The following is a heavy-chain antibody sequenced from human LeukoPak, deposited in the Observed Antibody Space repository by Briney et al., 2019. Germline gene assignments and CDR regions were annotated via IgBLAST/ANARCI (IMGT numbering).Heavy chain of an antibody. CDR2: IYSCGST. Sequence: GGSLRLSCAASGFTVSSNYMSWVRQAPGKGLEWVSVIYSCGSTNYADSVKGRFTISRDNAKNTLYLQMSSLRAEDTAVYYCARDFLHLGGWGQGTMVTVSS. V-gene: IGHV3-66*03. J-gene: IGHJ3*01. CDR1: GFTVSSNY. D-gene: IGHD3-16*01. CDR3: ARDFLHLGG.